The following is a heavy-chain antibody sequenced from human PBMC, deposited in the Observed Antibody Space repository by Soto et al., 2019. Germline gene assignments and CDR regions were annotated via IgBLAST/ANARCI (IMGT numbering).Heavy chain of an antibody. CDR3: ARDRSYAFDL. CDR2: TNSDGSST. J-gene: IGHJ2*01. CDR1: GFTISGYW. Sequence: EVQLLESGGGLVQPGGSLRLSCAASGFTISGYWMHWVRQAPGKGLVWVSRTNSDGSSTNYEDSVKGRFTISRDNAKNTLYLQMNSLRAEDTAVYYCARDRSYAFDLWGRGTLVTVSS. D-gene: IGHD2-2*01. V-gene: IGHV3-74*01.